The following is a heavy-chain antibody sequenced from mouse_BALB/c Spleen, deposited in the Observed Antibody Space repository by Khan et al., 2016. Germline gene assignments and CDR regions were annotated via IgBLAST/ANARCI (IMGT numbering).Heavy chain of an antibody. V-gene: IGHV5-6-5*01. CDR3: TRGGLGWYFDV. CDR1: GFTFSNYA. Sequence: EVELVESGGGLVKPGGSLKLSCAAAGFTFSNYAMSWVRQTPEKRLEWVASISTGGITYYPDSVKGRFTISRDTARNILYLQMSSLRSEATAIYYCTRGGLGWYFDVWGAGTTVTVSS. J-gene: IGHJ1*01. D-gene: IGHD2-4*01. CDR2: ISTGGIT.